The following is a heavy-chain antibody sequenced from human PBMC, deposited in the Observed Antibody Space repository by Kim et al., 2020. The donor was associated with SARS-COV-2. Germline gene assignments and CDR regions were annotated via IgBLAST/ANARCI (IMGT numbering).Heavy chain of an antibody. V-gene: IGHV4-39*01. D-gene: IGHD4-17*01. CDR3: ARFRLVYGDGGAFDI. Sequence: PSLKSRVTLSVDTSKNQFSLKLSSVTAADTAVYYCARFRLVYGDGGAFDIWGQGTMVTVSS. J-gene: IGHJ3*02.